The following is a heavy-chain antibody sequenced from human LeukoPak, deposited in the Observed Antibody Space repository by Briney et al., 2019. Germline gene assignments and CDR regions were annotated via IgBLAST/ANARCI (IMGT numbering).Heavy chain of an antibody. V-gene: IGHV1-18*01. J-gene: IGHJ6*02. CDR3: ARDGGSGWYAYYYYYGMDV. Sequence: ASVKVSCKASGYTFTSYGISWVRQAPGQGLEWIGWISAYNGNTNYAQKLQGRVTMTTDTSTSTAYMELRSLRSADTAVYYCARDGGSGWYAYYYYYGMDVWGQGTTVTVSS. CDR2: ISAYNGNT. D-gene: IGHD6-19*01. CDR1: GYTFTSYG.